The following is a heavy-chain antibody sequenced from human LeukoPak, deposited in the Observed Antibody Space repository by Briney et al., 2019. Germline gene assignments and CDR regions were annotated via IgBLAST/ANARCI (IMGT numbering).Heavy chain of an antibody. Sequence: SETLSLTCTVSGGSISSYYWSWIRRPPGKGLEWIGFIFYSGTTNYNPSLKSRVTISVDTSKNQFSLKLSSVTAADTAVYYCARETSQKGAHYMDVWGKGTTVTISS. D-gene: IGHD3-16*01. CDR3: ARETSQKGAHYMDV. J-gene: IGHJ6*03. CDR2: IFYSGTT. V-gene: IGHV4-59*01. CDR1: GGSISSYY.